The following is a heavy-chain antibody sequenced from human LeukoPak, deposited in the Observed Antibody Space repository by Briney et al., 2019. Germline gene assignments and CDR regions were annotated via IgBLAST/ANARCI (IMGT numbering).Heavy chain of an antibody. Sequence: GGSLRLSCAVSGFTFSSYAMSWVRQAPGKGLGWVAYISSGSYSKYYADSVRGRFTISRDNANNSLFLEMSTLRVDDTALYYCARGKRTFDPWGQGTLVIVSS. CDR3: ARGKRTFDP. CDR2: ISSGSYSK. J-gene: IGHJ5*02. CDR1: GFTFSSYA. V-gene: IGHV3-23*03.